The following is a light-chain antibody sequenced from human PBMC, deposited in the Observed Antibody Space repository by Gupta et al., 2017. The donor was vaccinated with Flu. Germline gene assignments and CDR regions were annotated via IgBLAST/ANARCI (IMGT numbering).Light chain of an antibody. J-gene: IGKJ1*01. CDR1: QSLVYSDGNIY. Sequence: VVMTQSPLSLRVTLGQPASISCRSSQSLVYSDGNIYLHWFQQRPGQSPRRLIYQVSHRESGVPDRFSGSGSGTDFTLKISRVEAEDVGVYYCMQGSRWPWAFGQGTKVEIK. V-gene: IGKV2-30*01. CDR2: QVS. CDR3: MQGSRWPWA.